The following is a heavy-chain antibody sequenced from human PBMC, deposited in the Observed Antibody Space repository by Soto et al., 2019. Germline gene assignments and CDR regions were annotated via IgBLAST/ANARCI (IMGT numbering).Heavy chain of an antibody. CDR3: AKVEHVDTAMPTGGFDY. CDR1: GFTFSSYA. J-gene: IGHJ4*02. Sequence: EVQLLESGGGLVQPGGSLRLSCAASGFTFSSYAMSWVRQAPGKGLEWVSAISGSGGSTYYADSVKGRFTISRDNSKNPLYLQMNSLRAEDTAVYYCAKVEHVDTAMPTGGFDYWGQGTLVTVSS. V-gene: IGHV3-23*01. D-gene: IGHD5-18*01. CDR2: ISGSGGST.